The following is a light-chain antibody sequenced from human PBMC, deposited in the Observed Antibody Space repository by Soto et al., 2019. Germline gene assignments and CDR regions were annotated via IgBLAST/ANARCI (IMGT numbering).Light chain of an antibody. Sequence: QSVLTQPPSASGTPGQRVTISCSGSSSNIRSNYVYWYQQLPGTAPKLLIYRNNERPSGVPDRFSGSKSGTSGSLAISGLRSEDEADYNREPWDYSLRGVVFGGGTKVTAL. CDR1: SSNIRSNY. V-gene: IGLV1-47*01. CDR2: RNN. CDR3: EPWDYSLRGVV. J-gene: IGLJ2*01.